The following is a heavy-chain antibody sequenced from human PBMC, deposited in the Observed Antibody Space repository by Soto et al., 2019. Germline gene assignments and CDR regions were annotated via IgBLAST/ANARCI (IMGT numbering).Heavy chain of an antibody. CDR1: GFTFRSYW. D-gene: IGHD5-18*01. CDR3: ARVMVRGYGNGSGVFYSYYGMDV. Sequence: GGSLRLSCAASGFTFRSYWMSWVRQAPGKGLEWVANIKQDGSETYYVDSVKGRFTISRDNAKNSLYLQMNSLRAEDTAVYYCARVMVRGYGNGSGVFYSYYGMDVWGQGTTVTVSS. CDR2: IKQDGSET. J-gene: IGHJ6*02. V-gene: IGHV3-7*05.